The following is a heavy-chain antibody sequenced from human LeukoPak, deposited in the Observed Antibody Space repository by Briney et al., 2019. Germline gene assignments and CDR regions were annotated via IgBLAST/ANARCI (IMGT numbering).Heavy chain of an antibody. CDR2: IYHSGST. D-gene: IGHD3-10*01. CDR1: GGSISSSNW. J-gene: IGHJ6*03. V-gene: IGHV4-4*02. Sequence: PSGTLSLTCAVSGGSISSSNWWSWVRQPPGKGLEWSGEIYHSGSTNYNPSLKSRVTISVDKSKNQFSLKLSSVTAADTAVYYCARVATMVRGVMDYYMDVWGKGTTVTVSS. CDR3: ARVATMVRGVMDYYMDV.